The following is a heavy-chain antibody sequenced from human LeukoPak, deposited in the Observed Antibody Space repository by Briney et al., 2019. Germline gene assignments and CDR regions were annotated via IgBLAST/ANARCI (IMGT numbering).Heavy chain of an antibody. CDR3: ARVGSRMVQTYYYYMGV. J-gene: IGHJ6*03. CDR1: GFTFSSYS. V-gene: IGHV3-21*01. CDR2: ISSSSSYI. Sequence: GGSLRLSCAASGFTFSSYSMNWVRQAPGKGLEWVSSISSSSSYIYYADSVKGRFTISRDNAKNSLYLQMNSLRAEDTAVYYCARVGSRMVQTYYYYMGVWGKGTTVTVSS. D-gene: IGHD3-10*01.